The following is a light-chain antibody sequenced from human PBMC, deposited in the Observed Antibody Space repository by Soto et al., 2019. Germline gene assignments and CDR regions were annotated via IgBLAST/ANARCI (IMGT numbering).Light chain of an antibody. V-gene: IGKV1-12*01. J-gene: IGKJ1*01. CDR2: ETS. CDR1: QSLTKW. Sequence: DIQMTQSPSSVSASVGDRVTITCRASQSLTKWLAWYQQKPGGAPRLLVYETSTLQSGVSSRFSGSGSGTEVTLTSSGLQPEDFATYYCQQANDFPWTFGRGTKVEIK. CDR3: QQANDFPWT.